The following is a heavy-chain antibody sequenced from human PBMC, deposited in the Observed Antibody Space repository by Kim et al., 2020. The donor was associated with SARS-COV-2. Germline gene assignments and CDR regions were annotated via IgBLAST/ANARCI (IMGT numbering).Heavy chain of an antibody. CDR3: ARYASESYYFDY. D-gene: IGHD3-10*01. J-gene: IGHJ4*02. CDR2: IHYTGST. CDR1: GGSISGYF. Sequence: SETLSLTCTVSGGSISGYFWSWIRQPPGRGLEWIGFIHYTGSTKYNPSLQSRLTISVDTSKNQFSLKLNSATAADTAVYYCARYASESYYFDYWGLGILV. V-gene: IGHV4-59*08.